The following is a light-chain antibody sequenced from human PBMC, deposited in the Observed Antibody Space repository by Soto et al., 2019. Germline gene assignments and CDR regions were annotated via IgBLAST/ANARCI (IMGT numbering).Light chain of an antibody. J-gene: IGKJ1*01. V-gene: IGKV3-20*01. CDR3: QQYGSSLST. CDR2: GAS. Sequence: DIVLTQSPATLALSPGEGAALSCSASQTVSSRYLAWYQQKPGQAPRLLIYGASSRATGIPDRFSGSGSGTDFSLTISGLEPEEFAMDYGQQYGSSLSTVGQGTKVDIK. CDR1: QTVSSRY.